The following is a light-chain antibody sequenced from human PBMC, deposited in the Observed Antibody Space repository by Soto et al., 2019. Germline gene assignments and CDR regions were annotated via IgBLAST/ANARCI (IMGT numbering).Light chain of an antibody. Sequence: HSALTQPASVSGSPGQSITISCTGTNSDVGGYNYVSWYQQHPGKAPKLMIYAVTDRPSGVSSRFSGSKSGNTASLTISGLQAEDEADYYCSSYTSSSTLFGTGTKVTVL. CDR2: AVT. CDR3: SSYTSSSTL. V-gene: IGLV2-14*01. CDR1: NSDVGGYNY. J-gene: IGLJ1*01.